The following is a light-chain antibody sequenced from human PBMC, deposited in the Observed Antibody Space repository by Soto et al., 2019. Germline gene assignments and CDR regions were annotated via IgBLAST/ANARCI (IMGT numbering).Light chain of an antibody. Sequence: IQMTQSPSSLSASIGDRVIITCRASQSISNYLACYQRKPGKVPDLLISSASTLQSGAPSRFSGSGSGTDFTPTISSLQPEDVATFYCQKYNIAPSWTFGQGTKVDIK. J-gene: IGKJ1*01. CDR1: QSISNY. CDR3: QKYNIAPSWT. V-gene: IGKV1-27*01. CDR2: SAS.